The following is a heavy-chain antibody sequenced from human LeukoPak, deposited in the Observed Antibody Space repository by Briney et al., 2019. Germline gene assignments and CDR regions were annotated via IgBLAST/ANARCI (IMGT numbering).Heavy chain of an antibody. CDR2: IYYSGGT. V-gene: IGHV4-31*03. J-gene: IGHJ5*02. CDR3: ARGSDFWSGP. Sequence: MSSQTLSLTCSLSGVSIISAGFYCSWIRQHPGKGLECIGYIYYSGGTYYNPSLQSRVTMSVDTSKNQFSLKLSSVTAADTAVYYCARGSDFWSGPWGQGTLVTVSS. CDR1: GVSIISAGFY. D-gene: IGHD3-3*01.